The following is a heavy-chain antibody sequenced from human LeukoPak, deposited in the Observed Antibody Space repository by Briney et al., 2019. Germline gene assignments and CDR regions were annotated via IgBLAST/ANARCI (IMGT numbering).Heavy chain of an antibody. V-gene: IGHV4-4*07. CDR1: RGSISNYY. CDR3: ARDKEYCGGDCSYWYFDL. D-gene: IGHD2-21*02. J-gene: IGHJ2*01. Sequence: SETLSLTCTVSRGSISNYYWSWIRQPAGKGLEWIGRIYSSGSTNYNPSLKSRVTMSVDPSMNQFSLKLSSVTAADTAVYYCARDKEYCGGDCSYWYFDLWGRGAAVTVSS. CDR2: IYSSGST.